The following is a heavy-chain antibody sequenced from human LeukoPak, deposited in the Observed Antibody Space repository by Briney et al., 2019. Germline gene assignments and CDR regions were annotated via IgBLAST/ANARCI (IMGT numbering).Heavy chain of an antibody. J-gene: IGHJ6*03. CDR1: GVSISSSRYY. V-gene: IGHV4-39*07. Sequence: SETLSLTCTVSGVSISSSRYYWGWIRQPPGKGLEWIGSMYYSGSTYYNPSLKSRVTISVDTSKNQFSLNLRSVTAADTAVYYCARHAFYYYYYYMDVWGKGTTVTVSS. CDR2: MYYSGST. D-gene: IGHD3-16*01. CDR3: ARHAFYYYYYYMDV.